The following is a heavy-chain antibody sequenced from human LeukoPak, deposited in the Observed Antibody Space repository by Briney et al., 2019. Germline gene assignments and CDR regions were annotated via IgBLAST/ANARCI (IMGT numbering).Heavy chain of an antibody. Sequence: PGGSLRLSCAASGFPFSSYGMHWVRQAPGKGLEWVSFISYDGGNKHYADSVKGRFTISRDNSKNTLHLQMNSLRGDDTGMYFCAKDSSSSNYYYGLDVWGQGTTVTVSS. J-gene: IGHJ6*02. CDR2: ISYDGGNK. CDR3: AKDSSSSNYYYGLDV. CDR1: GFPFSSYG. D-gene: IGHD6-13*01. V-gene: IGHV3-30*02.